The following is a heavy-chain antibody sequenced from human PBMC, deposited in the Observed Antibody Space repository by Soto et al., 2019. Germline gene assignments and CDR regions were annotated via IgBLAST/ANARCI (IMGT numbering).Heavy chain of an antibody. CDR2: IYHSGST. Sequence: SETLSLTCAVSGGSISSSNWWSWVRQPPGKGLEWIGEIYHSGSTNYNPSLKSRVTISVDKSKNQFSLKLSSVTAADTAVYYCAADCSSTSCYNDYYGMDVWGQGTTVTV. D-gene: IGHD2-2*02. CDR1: GGSISSSNW. V-gene: IGHV4-4*02. CDR3: AADCSSTSCYNDYYGMDV. J-gene: IGHJ6*02.